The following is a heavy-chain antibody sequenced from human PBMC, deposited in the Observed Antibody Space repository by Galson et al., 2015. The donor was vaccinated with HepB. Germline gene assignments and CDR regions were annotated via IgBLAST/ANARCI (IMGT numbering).Heavy chain of an antibody. CDR2: ISSSSSYT. CDR1: GFTFSDYY. J-gene: IGHJ4*02. V-gene: IGHV3-11*03. CDR3: ARMAVGRVYSSSWYFDY. Sequence: SLRLSCAASGFTFSDYYMSWIRQAPGKGLEWVSYISSSSSYTNYADSVKGRFTISRDNAKNSLYLQMNSLRAEDTAVYYCARMAVGRVYSSSWYFDYWGQGTLVTVSS. D-gene: IGHD6-13*01.